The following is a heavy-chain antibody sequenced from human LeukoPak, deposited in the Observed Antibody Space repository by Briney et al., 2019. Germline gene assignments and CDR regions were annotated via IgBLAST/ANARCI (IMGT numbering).Heavy chain of an antibody. CDR2: VYYSGST. V-gene: IGHV4-59*01. CDR3: ARGYNWFDP. CDR1: GGSISSYY. Sequence: PSETLSLTCTVSGGSISSYYWSWIRQPPGKGLEWIGYVYYSGSTNSNPSLKSRVTISVDTSKNQFSLKVSSATAADTAIYYCARGYNWFDPWGQGTLVTVSS. J-gene: IGHJ5*02.